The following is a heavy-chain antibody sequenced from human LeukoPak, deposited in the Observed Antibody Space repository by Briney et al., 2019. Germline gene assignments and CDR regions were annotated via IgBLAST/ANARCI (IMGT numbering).Heavy chain of an antibody. CDR3: AKVEQYYFDY. D-gene: IGHD6-19*01. J-gene: IGHJ4*02. CDR1: GFTFSSYS. Sequence: GGSLRLSCAASGFTFSSYSMNWVRQAPGKGLGWVSSISSSSTYIYYADSVKGRFTISRDNAKNSLYLQMNSLRAEDTAVYYCAKVEQYYFDYWGPGKPVTVSS. V-gene: IGHV3-21*01. CDR2: ISSSSTYI.